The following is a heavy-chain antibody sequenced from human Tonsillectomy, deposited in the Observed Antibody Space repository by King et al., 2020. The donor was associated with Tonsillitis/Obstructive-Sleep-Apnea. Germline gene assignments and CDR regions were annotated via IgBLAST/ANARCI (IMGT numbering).Heavy chain of an antibody. Sequence: VQLVESGGGLVQPGGSLKLSCAASGFPFSGSAMYWVRQAPGKGLEWVGRIRSKVNSYATAYTASVKGRFTISRDDSKNTAYLQMNSLKIEDTAMYYCTRPNWDSNRSDHWGQRTLVTVSS. CDR1: GFPFSGSA. CDR3: TRPNWDSNRSDH. D-gene: IGHD2/OR15-2a*01. CDR2: IRSKVNSYAT. V-gene: IGHV3-73*02. J-gene: IGHJ5*02.